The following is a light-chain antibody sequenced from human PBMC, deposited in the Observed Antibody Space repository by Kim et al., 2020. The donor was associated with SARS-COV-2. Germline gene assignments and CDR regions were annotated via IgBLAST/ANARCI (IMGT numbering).Light chain of an antibody. CDR3: QHYNSYPYT. CDR2: KAS. Sequence: IHMTQTPSTLSASVGDSVTITCRASQSISDWLAWYQQKPGKAPNLLIYKASTLESGVPSRFSGIGSGTEFSLTISSLQPDDFATYYCQHYNSYPYTFGQGTKL. J-gene: IGKJ2*01. V-gene: IGKV1-5*03. CDR1: QSISDW.